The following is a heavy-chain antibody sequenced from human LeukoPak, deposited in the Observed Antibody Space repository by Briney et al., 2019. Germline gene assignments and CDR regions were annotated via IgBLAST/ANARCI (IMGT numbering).Heavy chain of an antibody. J-gene: IGHJ4*02. CDR3: AKDRYGDSGGGFDY. V-gene: IGHV3-23*01. CDR2: ISGGGGST. Sequence: PGGSLRLSCAASGFTFTSYSMNWVRQAPGKGLEWVSTISGGGGSTYYADSVKGRFTISRDNSKNTLYLQMNSLRAEDTAVYYCAKDRYGDSGGGFDYWGQGTLVTVSS. D-gene: IGHD4-17*01. CDR1: GFTFTSYS.